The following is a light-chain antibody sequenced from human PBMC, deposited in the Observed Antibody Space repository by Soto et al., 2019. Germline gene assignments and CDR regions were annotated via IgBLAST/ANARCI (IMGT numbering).Light chain of an antibody. J-gene: IGKJ1*01. CDR3: QQYGSSSWT. V-gene: IGKV3-20*01. Sequence: EIVLTQSPGTLSLSPGERATLSCRASQSVSSYYLAWYQQKPGQAPRLLIYAASSRATGIPDRFSGGGSGTDFTLTISRLEPEDFAVYYCQQYGSSSWTFGQGTKVEIK. CDR2: AAS. CDR1: QSVSSYY.